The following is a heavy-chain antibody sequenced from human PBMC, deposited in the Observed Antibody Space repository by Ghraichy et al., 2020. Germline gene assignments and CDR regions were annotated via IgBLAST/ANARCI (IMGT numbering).Heavy chain of an antibody. V-gene: IGHV4-59*01. D-gene: IGHD6-19*01. CDR2: IYFSGST. Sequence: SQTLSLTCTVSGASIRSYYWSWIRQPPGRGLEWIGYIYFSGSTDYNPSLKSRVSISMDTSKNQFSLKLNSVSAADTAVYYCARVGSGWLYWYFDLWGHCNLVTVSS. J-gene: IGHJ2*01. CDR3: ARVGSGWLYWYFDL. CDR1: GASIRSYY.